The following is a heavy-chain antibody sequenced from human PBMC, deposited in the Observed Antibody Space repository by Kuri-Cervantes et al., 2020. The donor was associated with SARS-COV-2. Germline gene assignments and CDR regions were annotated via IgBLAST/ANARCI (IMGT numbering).Heavy chain of an antibody. V-gene: IGHV1-69*05. CDR2: IIPIFGTA. CDR1: GGTFSSYA. Sequence: SVKVSCKASGGTFSSYAISWVRQAPGQGLEWMGGIIPIFGTANYAQKFQGRVTMTTDTSTSTAYMELRSLRSDDTAVYYCARAVAAHPNYYYYYMDVWGKGTTVTVSS. D-gene: IGHD6-6*01. CDR3: ARAVAAHPNYYYYYMDV. J-gene: IGHJ6*03.